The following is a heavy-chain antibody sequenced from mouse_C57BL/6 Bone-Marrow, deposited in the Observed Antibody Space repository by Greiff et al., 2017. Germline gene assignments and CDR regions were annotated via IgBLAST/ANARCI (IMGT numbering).Heavy chain of an antibody. J-gene: IGHJ2*01. Sequence: EVQLQQSGPGLVKPSQSLSLTCSVAGYSITSGYYWNWIRQFPGNKLEWMGYISYDGSNNYNPSFKNRISITRDTSTNQFSLKLNSVTTEDTATYYCAREDWDEGDYFDYWGQGTTRTVSS. CDR2: ISYDGSN. CDR1: GYSITSGYY. CDR3: AREDWDEGDYFDY. D-gene: IGHD4-1*01. V-gene: IGHV3-6*01.